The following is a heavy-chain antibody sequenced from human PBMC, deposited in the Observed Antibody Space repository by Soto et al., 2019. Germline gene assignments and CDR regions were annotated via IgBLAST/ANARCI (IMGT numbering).Heavy chain of an antibody. Sequence: QVQLVESGGGVVQPGRSLRLSCAASGFTFSSYGMHWVRQAPGKGLEWVAVIWYDGSNKYYADSVKGRFTISRNNSKNTLYRQMNRLRADDTAVYYCARWGIAAGDYWGQGTLVTVSS. CDR3: ARWGIAAGDY. J-gene: IGHJ4*02. V-gene: IGHV3-33*01. CDR2: IWYDGSNK. CDR1: GFTFSSYG. D-gene: IGHD6-13*01.